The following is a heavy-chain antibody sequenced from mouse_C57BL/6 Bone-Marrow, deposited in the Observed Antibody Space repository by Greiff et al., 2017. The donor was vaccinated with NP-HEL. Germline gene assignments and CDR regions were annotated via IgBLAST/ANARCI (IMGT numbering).Heavy chain of an antibody. CDR1: GYTFTDYY. CDR3: ARWWLLPWFAY. V-gene: IGHV1-26*01. D-gene: IGHD2-3*01. Sequence: VQLQQSGPELVKPGASVKISCKASGYTFTDYYMNWVKQSHGKSLEWIGDINPNNGGTSYNQKFKGKATLTVDKSSSTAYMELRSLTSEDSAVYYCARWWLLPWFAYWGQGTLVTVSA. CDR2: INPNNGGT. J-gene: IGHJ3*01.